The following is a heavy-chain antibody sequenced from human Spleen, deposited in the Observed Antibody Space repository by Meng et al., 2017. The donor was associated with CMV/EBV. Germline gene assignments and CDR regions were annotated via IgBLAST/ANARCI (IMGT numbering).Heavy chain of an antibody. CDR3: ARGWASTPYGMDV. CDR1: GGSISSSSYY. Sequence: ESLKISCTVSGGSISSSSYYWGWIRQPPGKGLEWIGSIYYTGSTYSNPSLQSRVTIFVDTSKNHFSLKVSSVTAADTAVYYCARGWASTPYGMDVWGQGTTVTVSS. J-gene: IGHJ6*02. CDR2: IYYTGST. V-gene: IGHV4-39*02. D-gene: IGHD2-2*01.